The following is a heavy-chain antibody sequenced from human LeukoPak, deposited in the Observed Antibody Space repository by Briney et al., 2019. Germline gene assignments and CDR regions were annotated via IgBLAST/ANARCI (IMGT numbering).Heavy chain of an antibody. CDR1: GFTFSSYA. D-gene: IGHD2-15*01. Sequence: PGGSLRLSCAASGFTFSSYAMSWVRQAPGKGLEWVSAISGSGGSTYYADSVKGRFTISRDNSKNTLYLQMNSLRAEDTAVYYCAKVGHYCSGGSCFFDYWGQGTVVTVSS. V-gene: IGHV3-23*01. CDR3: AKVGHYCSGGSCFFDY. J-gene: IGHJ4*02. CDR2: ISGSGGST.